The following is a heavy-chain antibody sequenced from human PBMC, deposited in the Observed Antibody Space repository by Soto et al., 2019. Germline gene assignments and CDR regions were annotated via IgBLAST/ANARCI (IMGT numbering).Heavy chain of an antibody. CDR3: AKDSLDSSGPYYFDY. CDR1: GFTFSSYA. Sequence: GGSLRLSCAASGFTFSSYAMSWVRQAPGKGLEWVSAISGSGGSTYYADSVKGRFTISRDNSKNTLYLQMNSLRAEDTAVYYCAKDSLDSSGPYYFDYWGQGTLVTVSS. D-gene: IGHD3-22*01. V-gene: IGHV3-23*01. J-gene: IGHJ4*02. CDR2: ISGSGGST.